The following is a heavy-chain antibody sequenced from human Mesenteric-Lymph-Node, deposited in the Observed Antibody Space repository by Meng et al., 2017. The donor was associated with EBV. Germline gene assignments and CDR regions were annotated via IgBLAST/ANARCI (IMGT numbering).Heavy chain of an antibody. V-gene: IGHV4-59*01. J-gene: IGHJ4*02. CDR1: GGSISSYV. CDR3: ARVPVQGHIIWGLDY. Sequence: GEMEGSGTGLRYHSETLSPTCIFSGGSISSYVWTWIRQTAGKGLEWIGHIYSTGSANYNPSLKSRVTISVDTSKNQFSLKLSSVTAADTAVYYCARVPVQGHIIWGLDYWGQGTLVTVSS. D-gene: IGHD3-10*01. CDR2: IYSTGSA.